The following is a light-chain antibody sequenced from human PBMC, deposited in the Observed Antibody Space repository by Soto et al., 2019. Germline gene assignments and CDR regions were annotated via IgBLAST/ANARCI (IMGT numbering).Light chain of an antibody. V-gene: IGKV3-20*01. CDR3: HQYDSWT. Sequence: EIVITQSPATLSVSPGERATLSSRASQSFNSIYLAWYQQKPGQAPGLLIYGASRRATGIPDRFSGSGSGTDFTLTISRLEPEAFAVYYCHQYDSWTFGQGTKVDI. CDR1: QSFNSIY. J-gene: IGKJ1*01. CDR2: GAS.